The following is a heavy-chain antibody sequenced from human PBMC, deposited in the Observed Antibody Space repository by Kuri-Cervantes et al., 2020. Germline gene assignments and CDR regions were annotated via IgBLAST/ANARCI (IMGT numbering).Heavy chain of an antibody. Sequence: SETLSLTCAVSGGTFSNYYWSWIRQAPGKGLEWIGEIRNNGITHYNPSLKSRVTISVDVSKRQFSLNLSSVTAADTAVYYCARDKSGAAAVLLDPWGQGTLVTVSS. D-gene: IGHD6-13*01. CDR3: ARDKSGAAAVLLDP. J-gene: IGHJ5*02. CDR2: IRNNGIT. CDR1: GGTFSNYY. V-gene: IGHV4-34*01.